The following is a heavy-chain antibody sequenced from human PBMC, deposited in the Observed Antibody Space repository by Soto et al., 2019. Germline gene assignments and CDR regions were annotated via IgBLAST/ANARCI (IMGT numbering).Heavy chain of an antibody. CDR3: APHVHCSGGSCHYDAFDT. V-gene: IGHV3-23*01. J-gene: IGHJ3*02. CDR1: GFIFGNYM. D-gene: IGHD2-15*01. CDR2: IRDGGEST. Sequence: EVQLLESGGGLVQPGESLRLSCAFSGFIFGNYMMTWVRQAPGKGLEWVSTIRDGGESTYYADSVKGRFTITRDNSKNTLYLQMDSRGGEDTAVYYCAPHVHCSGGSCHYDAFDTRCQGTMVTVSS.